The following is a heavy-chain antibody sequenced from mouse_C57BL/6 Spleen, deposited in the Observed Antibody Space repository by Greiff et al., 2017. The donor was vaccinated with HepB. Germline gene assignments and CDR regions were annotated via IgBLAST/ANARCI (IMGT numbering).Heavy chain of an antibody. Sequence: QVQLQQPGAELVRPGTSVKLSCKASGYTFTSYWMHWVKQRPGQGLEWIGVIDPSDSYTNYNQKFKGKATLTVDTSSSTAYMQLSSLTSEDSAVYYCAREATVVAKDYFDYWGQGTTLTVSS. J-gene: IGHJ2*01. CDR1: GYTFTSYW. CDR2: IDPSDSYT. D-gene: IGHD1-1*01. V-gene: IGHV1-59*01. CDR3: AREATVVAKDYFDY.